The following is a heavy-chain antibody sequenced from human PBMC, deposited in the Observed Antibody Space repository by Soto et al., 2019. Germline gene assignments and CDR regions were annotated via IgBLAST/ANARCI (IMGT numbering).Heavy chain of an antibody. CDR1: RFTFTSYS. Sequence: GSLRLSCAASRFTFTSYSMNWVRQAPGKGLEWVSHISSTSNTIYYTDSVKGRFTISRDNARSSLYLQMNSLRVEDTAVYYCAREVRYCSSSSCSTDFDSWGQGTLVTVSS. CDR3: AREVRYCSSSSCSTDFDS. D-gene: IGHD2-2*02. J-gene: IGHJ4*02. V-gene: IGHV3-48*01. CDR2: ISSTSNTI.